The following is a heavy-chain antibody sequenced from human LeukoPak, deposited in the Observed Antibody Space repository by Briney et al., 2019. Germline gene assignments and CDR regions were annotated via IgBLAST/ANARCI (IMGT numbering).Heavy chain of an antibody. Sequence: GSLRLSCAASGFTFNSYSMNWVRQAPGKGLEWVSSISSSSSYIYYADSVKGRFTISRDNAKNSLYLQMNSLRAEDTAVYYCARDRGGWYYFDYWGQGTLVTVSS. V-gene: IGHV3-21*01. J-gene: IGHJ4*02. CDR3: ARDRGGWYYFDY. CDR1: GFTFNSYS. CDR2: ISSSSSYI. D-gene: IGHD6-19*01.